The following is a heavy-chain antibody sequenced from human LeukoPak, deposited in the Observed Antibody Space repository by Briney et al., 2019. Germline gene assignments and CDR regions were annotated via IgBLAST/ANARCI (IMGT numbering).Heavy chain of an antibody. CDR1: GFTFSSYG. CDR2: IWYDGSNK. Sequence: HPGRPRRLSGAAAGFTFSSYGMYWVRQAPGKGLEWVAVIWYDGSNKYYADSVKGRFTISRDNSKNTLYLQMTSLRDEDTAVYYDARDFSPDMYYYDSSGYDYWGQGTLVTVSS. CDR3: ARDFSPDMYYYDSSGYDY. J-gene: IGHJ4*02. D-gene: IGHD3-22*01. V-gene: IGHV3-33*01.